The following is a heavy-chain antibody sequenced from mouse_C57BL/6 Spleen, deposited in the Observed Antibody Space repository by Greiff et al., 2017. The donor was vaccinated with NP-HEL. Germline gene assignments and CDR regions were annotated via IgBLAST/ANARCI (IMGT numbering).Heavy chain of an antibody. Sequence: VQLQQPGAELVMPGASVKLSCKASGYTFTSYWMHWVKQRPGQGLEWIGEIDPSDSYTNYNQKFKGKSTLTVDKSSSTAYMQLSSLTSEDSAVYYCARTSYDGYYYFDYWGQGTTLTVSS. CDR2: IDPSDSYT. CDR3: ARTSYDGYYYFDY. J-gene: IGHJ2*01. CDR1: GYTFTSYW. D-gene: IGHD2-3*01. V-gene: IGHV1-69*01.